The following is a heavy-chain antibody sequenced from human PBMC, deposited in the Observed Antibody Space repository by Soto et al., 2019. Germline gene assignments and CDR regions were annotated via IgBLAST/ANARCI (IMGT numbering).Heavy chain of an antibody. J-gene: IGHJ5*02. D-gene: IGHD4-17*01. V-gene: IGHV4-39*01. CDR1: GGSISSSSYY. CDR3: ARHFSSYGLNYWFDH. Sequence: QLQLQESGPGLVKPSETLSLTCTVSGGSISSSSYYWGWIPQPPGKGLEWIGSIYYSGSTYYNPSLKSRVTISVDTSKNQFSLKLSSVTAADTAVYYCARHFSSYGLNYWFDHWGQGTLVTVSS. CDR2: IYYSGST.